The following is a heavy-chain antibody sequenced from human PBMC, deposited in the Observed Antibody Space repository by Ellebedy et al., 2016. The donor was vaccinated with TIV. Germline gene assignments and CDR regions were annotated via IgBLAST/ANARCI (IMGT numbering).Heavy chain of an antibody. CDR3: ATLNCSTSASLYYFDY. CDR1: GVSVSNGGHY. Sequence: SETLSLTXTVSGVSVSNGGHYWSWIRQHPGKGLEWIGYIFNTENPYYTPSLRSRVTMSGDTSKNQFSLHLSSVTAADTAIYYCATLNCSTSASLYYFDYWGQGIQVTVSS. D-gene: IGHD2-2*01. V-gene: IGHV4-31*03. CDR2: IFNTENP. J-gene: IGHJ4*02.